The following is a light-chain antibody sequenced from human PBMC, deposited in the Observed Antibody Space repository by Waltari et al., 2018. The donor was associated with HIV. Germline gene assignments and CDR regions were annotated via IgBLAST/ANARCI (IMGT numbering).Light chain of an antibody. V-gene: IGLV1-44*01. CDR1: SSNIGINT. CDR3: AAWDDSLNGDVV. CDR2: GSD. J-gene: IGLJ2*01. Sequence: QSVLTQPPSASGTPGQRVTISCSGSSSNIGINTVNWYQQLPGTAPKLLIEGSDQPPPGVPNRFSGSKSGTSAALAISGLQSEDEAGYYCAAWDDSLNGDVVFGGGTKLTVL.